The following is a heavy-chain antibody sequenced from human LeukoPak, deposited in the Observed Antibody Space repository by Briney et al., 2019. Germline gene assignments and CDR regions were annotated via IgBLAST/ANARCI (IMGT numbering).Heavy chain of an antibody. CDR3: ARFGYSGWNLEY. CDR1: GFTFSSYA. J-gene: IGHJ4*02. Sequence: GGSLRLSCAASGFTFSSYAMSWVRQAPGKGLEWVANINQGGSVKYYVDSVKGRFTISRDDAESSLYVQMNSLRDEDTAVYYCARFGYSGWNLEYWGQGTLVTVSS. V-gene: IGHV3-7*01. D-gene: IGHD5-12*01. CDR2: INQGGSVK.